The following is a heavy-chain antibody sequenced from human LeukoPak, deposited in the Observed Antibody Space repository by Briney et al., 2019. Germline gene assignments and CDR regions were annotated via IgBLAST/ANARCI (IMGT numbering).Heavy chain of an antibody. CDR3: ARDGAFDP. Sequence: SVKVSCKASGGTFSSYTISWVRQAPGQGLEWTGRIIPILGIANYAQKFQGRVTITADKSTSTAYMELSSLRSEDTAVYYCARDGAFDPWGQGTLVTVSS. D-gene: IGHD1-26*01. V-gene: IGHV1-69*04. J-gene: IGHJ5*02. CDR2: IIPILGIA. CDR1: GGTFSSYT.